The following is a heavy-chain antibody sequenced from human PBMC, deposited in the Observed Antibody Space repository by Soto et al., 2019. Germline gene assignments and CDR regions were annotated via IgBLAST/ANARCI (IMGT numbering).Heavy chain of an antibody. V-gene: IGHV4-31*03. CDR1: GGSISSGGYY. J-gene: IGHJ4*02. Sequence: QVQLQESGPGLVKPSQTLSLTCTVSGGSISSGGYYWSWIRQHPGKGLEWIGYIYYSGSTYYNSSLNSRVTISVDTSKNHFSLKLSSVTAADTAVYYCARVWDSSGPNFDYWGQGTLVTVSS. CDR3: ARVWDSSGPNFDY. D-gene: IGHD3-22*01. CDR2: IYYSGST.